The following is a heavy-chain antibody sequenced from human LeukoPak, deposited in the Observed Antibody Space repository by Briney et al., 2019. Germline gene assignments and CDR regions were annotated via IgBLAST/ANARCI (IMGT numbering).Heavy chain of an antibody. CDR1: RYTFNEYF. CDR2: INPRNGHT. CDR3: AKDIDSSSGFDY. Sequence: ASVKVSCKASRYTFNEYFIHWVRQAPGQGLEWMGWINPRNGHTEIAQNFQGRVTLTRDTSITTAYMDLITLKSDDTAVFYCAKDIDSSSGFDYWGQGTLVTVSS. J-gene: IGHJ4*02. D-gene: IGHD6-6*01. V-gene: IGHV1-2*02.